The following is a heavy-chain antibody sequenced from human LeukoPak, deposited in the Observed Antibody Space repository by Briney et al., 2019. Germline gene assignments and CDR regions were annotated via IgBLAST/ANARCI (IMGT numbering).Heavy chain of an antibody. CDR2: IYHSGST. J-gene: IGHJ4*02. Sequence: SESLSLTCTVSGGSISSGGYYWSWIRQPPGKGLEWIGYIYHSGSTYYNPSLKSRVTISVDRSKNQFSLKLSSVTAADTAVYYCARDNDGDRFDYWGQGTLVTVSS. CDR1: GGSISSGGYY. V-gene: IGHV4-30-2*01. D-gene: IGHD4-17*01. CDR3: ARDNDGDRFDY.